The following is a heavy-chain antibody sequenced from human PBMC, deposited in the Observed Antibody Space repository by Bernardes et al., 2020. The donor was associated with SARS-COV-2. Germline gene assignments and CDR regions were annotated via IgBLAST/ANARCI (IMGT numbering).Heavy chain of an antibody. D-gene: IGHD2-8*01. V-gene: IGHV3-74*01. CDR1: WFPLSRSW. J-gene: IGHJ5*02. Sequence: GYLSPSRAAPWFPLSRSWLHRVRTAPGNGVGWVSRINPLGRSTNYPDPVKGRFTISRDNAKNMLFLQMSGLRAEDTAMYYCARDLGYCTNGVCSPWGQGTLVTVSS. CDR3: ARDLGYCTNGVCSP. CDR2: INPLGRST.